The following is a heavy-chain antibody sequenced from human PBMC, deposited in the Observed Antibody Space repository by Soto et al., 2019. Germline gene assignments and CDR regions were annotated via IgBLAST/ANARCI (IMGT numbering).Heavy chain of an antibody. Sequence: EVQLVESGGGLVKPGGSLRLSCAASGFTFSSYSMNWVRQAPGKGLEWVSSISSSSSYIYYADSVKGRFTISRDNAKNSLYLQMNSRRAEDTAVYYCAREVLGADIVVVPAAGMDVWGQGTTVTVSS. J-gene: IGHJ6*02. V-gene: IGHV3-21*01. D-gene: IGHD2-2*01. CDR3: AREVLGADIVVVPAAGMDV. CDR1: GFTFSSYS. CDR2: ISSSSSYI.